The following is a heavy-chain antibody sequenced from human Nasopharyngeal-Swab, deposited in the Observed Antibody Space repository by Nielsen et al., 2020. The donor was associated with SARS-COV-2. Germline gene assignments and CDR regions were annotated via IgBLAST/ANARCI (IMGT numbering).Heavy chain of an antibody. Sequence: ASVKVSCKASGYTFTNYAIHWVRQAPGQRLEWMGWINAGNGYTKYSQKFQGRVTITRDTSASTAYMELSSLRSEDTAVYYCARDSGYCSGGNCYPYYFDYWGQGTLVTVSS. J-gene: IGHJ4*02. CDR2: INAGNGYT. D-gene: IGHD2-15*01. CDR1: GYTFTNYA. CDR3: ARDSGYCSGGNCYPYYFDY. V-gene: IGHV1-3*01.